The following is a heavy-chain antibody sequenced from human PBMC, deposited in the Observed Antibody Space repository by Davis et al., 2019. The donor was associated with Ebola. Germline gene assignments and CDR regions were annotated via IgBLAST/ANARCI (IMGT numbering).Heavy chain of an antibody. CDR3: VCLGKTNIPGAGVEYWFYP. D-gene: IGHD3-3*01. Sequence: MPGGSLRLSCSVSGGSLSRSTYYWGWIRQPPGKDLEWIVTMYNSGYNYYNLSLKSRLTVSADTSRNPFSRRLTSVTAADPAVYYFVCLGKTNIPGAGVEYWFYPWGQGTLITVSS. CDR1: GGSLSRSTYY. J-gene: IGHJ5*02. CDR2: MYNSGYN. V-gene: IGHV4-39*01.